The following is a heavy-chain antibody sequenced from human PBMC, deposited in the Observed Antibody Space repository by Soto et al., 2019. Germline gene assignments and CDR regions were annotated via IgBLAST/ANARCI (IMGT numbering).Heavy chain of an antibody. CDR1: GFTFSSYG. V-gene: IGHV3-30*18. CDR3: AKDGSGVAFDY. D-gene: IGHD2-15*01. Sequence: QVQLVESGGGVVQPGRSLRLSWAASGFTFSSYGMHWVRRAPGKGLEWVAVISYDGSNKYYADSVKGRFTISRDNSKNTLYLQMNSLRAEDTAEYYCAKDGSGVAFDYWGQGTLVTVSS. CDR2: ISYDGSNK. J-gene: IGHJ4*02.